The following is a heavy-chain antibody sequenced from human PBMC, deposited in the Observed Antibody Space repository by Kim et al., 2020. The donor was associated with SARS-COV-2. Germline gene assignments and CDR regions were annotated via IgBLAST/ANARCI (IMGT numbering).Heavy chain of an antibody. J-gene: IGHJ4*02. CDR2: ISSSGSTI. Sequence: GGSLRLSCAASGFTFSSYEMNWVRQAPGKGLEWVSYISSSGSTIYYADSVKGRFTISRDNAKNSLYLQMNSLRAEDTAVYYCARVPEPAPLWFGELTGYWGQGTLVTVSS. D-gene: IGHD3-10*01. CDR1: GFTFSSYE. CDR3: ARVPEPAPLWFGELTGY. V-gene: IGHV3-48*03.